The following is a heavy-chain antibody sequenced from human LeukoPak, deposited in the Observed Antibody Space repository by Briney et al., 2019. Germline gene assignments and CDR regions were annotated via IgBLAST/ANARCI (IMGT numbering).Heavy chain of an antibody. CDR1: GYTFTSYG. CDR2: ISAYNGNT. V-gene: IGHV1-18*01. CDR3: AGLVASYNWFDP. Sequence: VASVKVSCKASGYTFTSYGISWVRQAPGQGLEWMGWISAYNGNTNYAQKLQGRVTMTTDTSTSTAYMELRSLRSDDTAVYYCAGLVASYNWFDPWGQGTLVTVSS. D-gene: IGHD2-15*01. J-gene: IGHJ5*02.